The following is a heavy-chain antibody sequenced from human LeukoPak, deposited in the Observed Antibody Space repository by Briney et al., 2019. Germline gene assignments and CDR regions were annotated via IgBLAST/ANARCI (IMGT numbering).Heavy chain of an antibody. CDR3: ARDRGYCSSTSCGKGTGWFDP. CDR1: GYTFTGYY. Sequence: GASVKVSCKASGYTFTGYYMHWVRQAPGQGLEWMGWINPNSGGTNYAQKFQGRVTMTRDTSISTAYMELSRLRSDDTAVYYCARDRGYCSSTSCGKGTGWFDPWGQGTLVTVSS. CDR2: INPNSGGT. D-gene: IGHD2-2*01. V-gene: IGHV1-2*02. J-gene: IGHJ5*02.